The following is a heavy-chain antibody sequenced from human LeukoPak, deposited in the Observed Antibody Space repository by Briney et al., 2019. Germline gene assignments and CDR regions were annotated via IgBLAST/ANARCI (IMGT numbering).Heavy chain of an antibody. V-gene: IGHV4-39*01. J-gene: IGHJ4*02. CDR1: GGSISSSSYY. Sequence: SETLSLTCTVSGGSISSSSYYWGWIRQPPGKGLEWIGNIYYSGGTYYNPSLKSRVTISVDTSKNHLSLKLNSVTAADTAVYYCARHRGIATAGFDYWGQGTLVTVSS. D-gene: IGHD6-13*01. CDR3: ARHRGIATAGFDY. CDR2: IYYSGGT.